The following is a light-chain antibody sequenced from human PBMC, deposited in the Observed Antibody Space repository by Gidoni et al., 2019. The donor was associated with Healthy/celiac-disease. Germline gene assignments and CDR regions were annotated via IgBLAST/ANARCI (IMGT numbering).Light chain of an antibody. J-gene: IGKJ1*01. Sequence: EIVLTQSPATLSLPPGEGATLSCRASQSVSNYLAWYQQKPGQAPRLLIYDASNRATGIPARFSGSGSGTDFTLTISSLEPEDFAVYYCQQRSNWPPSWTFGQGTKVEIK. CDR1: QSVSNY. CDR2: DAS. V-gene: IGKV3-11*01. CDR3: QQRSNWPPSWT.